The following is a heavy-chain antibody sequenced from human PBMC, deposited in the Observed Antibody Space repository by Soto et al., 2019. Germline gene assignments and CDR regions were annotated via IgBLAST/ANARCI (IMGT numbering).Heavy chain of an antibody. CDR3: ARVKAAAGTVD. CDR1: GFTFSSYW. V-gene: IGHV3-74*01. D-gene: IGHD6-13*01. CDR2: INSDGSST. J-gene: IGHJ4*02. Sequence: GGSLRLSCAASGFTFSSYWMHWVRQAPGKGLVWVSRINSDGSSTSYADSVKGRFTISRDNAKNTLYLQMNSLRAEDTAVYYCARVKAAAGTVDWGQGTLGTVSS.